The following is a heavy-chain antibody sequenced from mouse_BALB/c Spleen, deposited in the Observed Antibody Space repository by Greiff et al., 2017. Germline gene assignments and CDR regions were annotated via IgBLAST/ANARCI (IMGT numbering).Heavy chain of an antibody. J-gene: IGHJ4*01. CDR3: ARRLITTGGYAMDY. CDR2: IWGGGST. V-gene: IGHV2-6-4*01. D-gene: IGHD1-1*01. Sequence: VHLVESGPGLVAPSQSLSITCTVSGFSLSRYSVHWVRQPPGKGLEWLGMIWGGGSTDYNSALKSRLSISKDNSKSQVFLKMNSLQTDDTAMYYCARRLITTGGYAMDYWGQGTSVTVSS. CDR1: GFSLSRYS.